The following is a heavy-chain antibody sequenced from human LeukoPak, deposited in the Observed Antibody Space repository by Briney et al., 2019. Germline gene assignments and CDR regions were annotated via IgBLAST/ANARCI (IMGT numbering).Heavy chain of an antibody. Sequence: GGSLRLPCAASGFTFSSYAMSWVRQAPGKGLEWVSAISGSGGSTYYADSVKGRFTISRDNSKNTLYLQMNSLRAEDTAVYYCAKDGGSYQGVFAFDIWGQGTMVTVSS. CDR3: AKDGGSYQGVFAFDI. CDR2: ISGSGGST. D-gene: IGHD1-26*01. J-gene: IGHJ3*02. V-gene: IGHV3-23*01. CDR1: GFTFSSYA.